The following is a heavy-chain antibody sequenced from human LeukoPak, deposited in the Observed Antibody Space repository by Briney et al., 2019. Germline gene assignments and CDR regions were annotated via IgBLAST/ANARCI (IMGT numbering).Heavy chain of an antibody. Sequence: GGSLRLSCAASGFTFSSYSMNWVRQAPGKGLEWVSSIISTSSYIDYADSVKGRFTISRDNAKNSLYLQMNSLRAEDTAVYYCARDHIAYCGGDCPTPIDYWGQGTLVTVSS. V-gene: IGHV3-21*01. CDR3: ARDHIAYCGGDCPTPIDY. D-gene: IGHD2-21*02. CDR1: GFTFSSYS. CDR2: IISTSSYI. J-gene: IGHJ4*02.